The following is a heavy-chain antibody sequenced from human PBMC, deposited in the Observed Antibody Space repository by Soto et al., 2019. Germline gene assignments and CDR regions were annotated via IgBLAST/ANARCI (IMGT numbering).Heavy chain of an antibody. CDR1: GGSISSSSYY. J-gene: IGHJ5*02. CDR2: IYYSGST. Sequence: LSLTCTVSGGSISSSSYYWGWIRQPPGKGLEWIGSIYYSGSTYYNPSLKSRVTISVDTSKNQFSLKLSSVTAADTAVYYCARRQRLRAEFDPWGQGTLVTVSS. D-gene: IGHD5-12*01. V-gene: IGHV4-39*01. CDR3: ARRQRLRAEFDP.